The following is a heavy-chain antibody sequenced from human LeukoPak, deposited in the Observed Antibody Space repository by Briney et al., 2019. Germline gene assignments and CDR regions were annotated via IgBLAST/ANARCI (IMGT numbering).Heavy chain of an antibody. J-gene: IGHJ4*02. CDR1: GFTFSSYA. V-gene: IGHV3-23*01. Sequence: PGGSLRPSCAASGFTFSSYAMSWVRQAPGKGLEWVSAISSSGGSTYYADSVKGRFTISRDNSKNTLYLQMNSLRAEDTAVYYCAKDLNSYGYSDYWGQGTLVTVSS. CDR2: ISSSGGST. D-gene: IGHD5-18*01. CDR3: AKDLNSYGYSDY.